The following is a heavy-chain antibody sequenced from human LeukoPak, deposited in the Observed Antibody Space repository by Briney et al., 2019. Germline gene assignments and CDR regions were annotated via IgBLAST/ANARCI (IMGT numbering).Heavy chain of an antibody. J-gene: IGHJ6*02. CDR2: ISGTGGST. Sequence: GSLRLSFAASGLPFSSYAMSWVRPAPGKGLEWVSAISGTGGSTYYADSVKGRFTISRDSSKNTVYLQMNSLRAEDTAVCYCAKQEDGYYYYGMDVWGQGTTVTVSS. CDR3: AKQEDGYYYYGMDV. CDR1: GLPFSSYA. V-gene: IGHV3-23*01.